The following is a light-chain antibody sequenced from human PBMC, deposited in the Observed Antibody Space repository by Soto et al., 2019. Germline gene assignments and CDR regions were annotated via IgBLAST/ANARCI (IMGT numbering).Light chain of an antibody. Sequence: EIVMTQSPATLSVSPGERATLSCRASHSVSSRLAWYQQKPGQAPRLLIYGASTRATGIPARFSGSGSGTEFTLTLSSLQSEDFAVYYCQPYTNWPLTFGGGTKVEIK. CDR1: HSVSSR. CDR2: GAS. J-gene: IGKJ4*01. V-gene: IGKV3-15*01. CDR3: QPYTNWPLT.